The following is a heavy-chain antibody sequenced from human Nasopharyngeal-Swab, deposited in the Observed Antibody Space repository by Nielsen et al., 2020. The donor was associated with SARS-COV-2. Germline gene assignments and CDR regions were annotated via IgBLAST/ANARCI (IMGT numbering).Heavy chain of an antibody. CDR2: IDPSDSYT. V-gene: IGHV5-10-1*01. J-gene: IGHJ4*02. D-gene: IGHD1-7*01. Sequence: GESLKISCKGSGYSFTSYWISWVRQMPGKGLEWMGRIDPSDSYTNYSPSFQGHVTISADKSISTAYLQWGSLKASDTAMYYCARFSSGTIPSVDYWGQGTLVTVSS. CDR3: ARFSSGTIPSVDY. CDR1: GYSFTSYW.